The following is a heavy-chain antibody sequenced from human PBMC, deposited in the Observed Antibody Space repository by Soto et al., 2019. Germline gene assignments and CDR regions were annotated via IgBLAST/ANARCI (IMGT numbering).Heavy chain of an antibody. J-gene: IGHJ5*02. Sequence: SETLSLTCTVSGGSISSYYWSWIRQPPGKGLEWIGYIYYSGSTNYNPSLKSRLTISVDTSKNQLSLRLSSVTAADTAIYYCERGPRSNWFDPWGQGTLDTVSS. CDR3: ERGPRSNWFDP. CDR1: GGSISSYY. V-gene: IGHV4-59*01. CDR2: IYYSGST.